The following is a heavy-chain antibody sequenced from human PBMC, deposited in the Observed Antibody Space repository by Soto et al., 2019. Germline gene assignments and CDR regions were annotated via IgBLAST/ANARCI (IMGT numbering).Heavy chain of an antibody. CDR1: GFAFSDYS. CDR3: AKETYGSGWTLDS. V-gene: IGHV3-23*01. Sequence: DVQLLESGGGVVQSGGSLRLSCSASGFAFSDYSMHWVRQAPGKGPEWVSAISGGGGNTYYAGSENGRFTISRDNSRNTLYLQMHSLRDDDTALYYCAKETYGSGWTLDSWGQGTRATVSS. D-gene: IGHD6-19*01. J-gene: IGHJ4*02. CDR2: ISGGGGNT.